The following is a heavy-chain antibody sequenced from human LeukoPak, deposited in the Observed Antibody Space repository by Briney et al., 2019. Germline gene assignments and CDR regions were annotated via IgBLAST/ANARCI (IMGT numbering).Heavy chain of an antibody. Sequence: GGSLRLSCAASGFTFSSYAMTWVRQAPGKGPEWVSVISSSAGSTYYADSVKGWFTISRDNSKNTLYLQMNSLRAEDTAVYYCAKGSGRGYSYGLEYWGQGTLVTVSS. D-gene: IGHD5-18*01. CDR1: GFTFSSYA. CDR2: ISSSAGST. J-gene: IGHJ4*02. V-gene: IGHV3-23*01. CDR3: AKGSGRGYSYGLEY.